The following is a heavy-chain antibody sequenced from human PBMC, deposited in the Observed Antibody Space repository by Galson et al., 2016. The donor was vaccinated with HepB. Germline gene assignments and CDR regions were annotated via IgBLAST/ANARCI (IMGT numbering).Heavy chain of an antibody. CDR2: INSAGSGT. D-gene: IGHD3-16*01. V-gene: IGHV3-74*01. CDR3: ARVYDYVWVGSHFDY. Sequence: SLRLSCAASGFTFRNHWMHWVRQAPGKGLVWISRINSAGSGTTYADSVKGRFTISRDNAKNTVYLQMDSLRAEDTAVYYCARVYDYVWVGSHFDYWGQGTLVTVSS. J-gene: IGHJ4*02. CDR1: GFTFRNHW.